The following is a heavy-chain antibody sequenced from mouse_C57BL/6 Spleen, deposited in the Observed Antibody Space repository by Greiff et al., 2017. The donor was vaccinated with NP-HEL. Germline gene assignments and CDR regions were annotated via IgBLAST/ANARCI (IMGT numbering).Heavy chain of an antibody. CDR1: GFNIKDYY. J-gene: IGHJ2*01. V-gene: IGHV14-1*01. CDR2: IDPEDGDT. Sequence: EVQLQQSGAELVRPGASVKLSCTASGFNIKDYYMHWVKQRPEQGLEWIGRIDPEDGDTEYAPKFQGKATMTADTSSNTAYLQLSSLTSEDTAVYYCTTGYYDGSPFDYWGQGTTLTVAS. D-gene: IGHD1-1*01. CDR3: TTGYYDGSPFDY.